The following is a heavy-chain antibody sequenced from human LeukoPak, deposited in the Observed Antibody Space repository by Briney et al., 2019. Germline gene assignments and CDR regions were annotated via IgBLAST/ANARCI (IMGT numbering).Heavy chain of an antibody. CDR1: GFTFSSYS. CDR2: ISSSSSYI. D-gene: IGHD1-14*01. V-gene: IGHV3-21*01. CDR3: ARVGPPPINIFDY. J-gene: IGHJ4*02. Sequence: KPGGSLRLSCAASGFTFSSYSRNWVRQAPGKGLEWVSSISSSSSYIYYADSVKGRFTISRDNAKNSLYLQMNSLRAEDTAVYYCARVGPPPINIFDYWGQGTLVTVSS.